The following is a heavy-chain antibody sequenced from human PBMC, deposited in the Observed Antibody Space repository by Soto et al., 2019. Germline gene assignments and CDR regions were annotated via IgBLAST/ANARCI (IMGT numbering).Heavy chain of an antibody. J-gene: IGHJ6*02. V-gene: IGHV3-49*03. CDR1: GFTFGDYA. D-gene: IGHD6-13*01. CDR2: IRSKAYGGTT. Sequence: QPGGSLRLSCTASGFTFGDYAMSWFRQAPGKGLEWVGFIRSKAYGGTTEYAASVKGRFTISRDDSKSIAYLQMNSLKTEDTAVYYCTSSKTAGYSSSWYYYYYGMDVWGQGTTVTVSS. CDR3: TSSKTAGYSSSWYYYYYGMDV.